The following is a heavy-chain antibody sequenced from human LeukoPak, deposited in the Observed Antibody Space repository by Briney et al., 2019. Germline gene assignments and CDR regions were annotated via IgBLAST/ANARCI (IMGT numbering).Heavy chain of an antibody. D-gene: IGHD6-19*01. Sequence: GGSLRLSCAASGFTFSSYSMNWVRQAPGKGLEWVSYISSSSSTIYYADSVKGRFTISRDNAKNSLYLQTNSLRAEDTAVYYCARGLPTEYSSGWPRSNWFDPWGQGTLVTVSS. CDR2: ISSSSSTI. V-gene: IGHV3-48*01. CDR3: ARGLPTEYSSGWPRSNWFDP. CDR1: GFTFSSYS. J-gene: IGHJ5*02.